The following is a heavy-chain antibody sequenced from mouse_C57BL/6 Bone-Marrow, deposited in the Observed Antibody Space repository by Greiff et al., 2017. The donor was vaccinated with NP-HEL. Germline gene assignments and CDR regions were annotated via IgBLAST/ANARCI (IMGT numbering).Heavy chain of an antibody. J-gene: IGHJ4*01. CDR1: GYTFTDYY. CDR2: INPYNGGT. V-gene: IGHV1-19*01. CDR3: ARRGTVVATDYAMDY. D-gene: IGHD1-1*01. Sequence: EVKLQESGPVLVKPGASVKMSCKASGYTFTDYYMNWVKQSHGKSLEWIGVINPYNGGTSYNQKFKGKATLTVDKSSSTAYMELNSLTSEDSAVYYCARRGTVVATDYAMDYWGQGTSVTVSS.